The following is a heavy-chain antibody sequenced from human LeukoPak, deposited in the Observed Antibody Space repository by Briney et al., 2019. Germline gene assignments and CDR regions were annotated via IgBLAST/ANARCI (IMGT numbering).Heavy chain of an antibody. CDR3: TRDYYTAFES. CDR1: GFTFSESY. D-gene: IGHD3-10*01. V-gene: IGHV3-72*01. CDR2: ITKLGKSYTT. J-gene: IGHJ4*02. Sequence: GGSLRLSCAASGFTFSESYMAWVRQAPGKGLEWVGRITKLGKSYTTQYAASVKGRFTVSRDDSKNSLYLQMNSLKTEDTAVYYSTRDYYTAFESWGQGILVTVSS.